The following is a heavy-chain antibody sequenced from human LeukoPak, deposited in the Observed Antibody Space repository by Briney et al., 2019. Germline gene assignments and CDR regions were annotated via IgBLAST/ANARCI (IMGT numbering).Heavy chain of an antibody. Sequence: SQTLSLTCAISGDSVSSNSAAWNWIRQSPSRGLEWLGRTYYRSKWYNDYAVSVKSRITINPDTSKNQFSLQLNSVTPEDTAVYYCAISVSGYSSGWADAFDIWGQGTMVTVSS. CDR2: TYYRSKWYN. CDR1: GDSVSSNSAA. D-gene: IGHD6-19*01. J-gene: IGHJ3*02. V-gene: IGHV6-1*01. CDR3: AISVSGYSSGWADAFDI.